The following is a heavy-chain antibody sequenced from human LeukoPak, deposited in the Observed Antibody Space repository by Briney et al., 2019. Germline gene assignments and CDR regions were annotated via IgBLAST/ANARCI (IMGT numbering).Heavy chain of an antibody. D-gene: IGHD6-6*01. CDR2: INWNGGST. CDR1: GFTFDDYG. J-gene: IGHJ4*02. CDR3: AKALSSSFTGSSWEY. Sequence: GGSLRLSCAASGFTFDDYGMSWVRHAPGKGLEWVSGINWNGGSTGYADSVKGRFTISRDNAKNSLYLQMNTLRAEDMAFYYCAKALSSSFTGSSWEYWGQGTLVTVSS. V-gene: IGHV3-20*04.